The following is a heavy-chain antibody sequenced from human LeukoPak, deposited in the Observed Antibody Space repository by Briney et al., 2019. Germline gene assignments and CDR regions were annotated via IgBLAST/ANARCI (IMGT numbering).Heavy chain of an antibody. Sequence: SETLSLTCTVSDGSISSYYWSWIRQPPGKGLEWIGYIYYSGSTNYNPSLKSRVTISVDTSKNQFSLKLSSVTAADTAVYYCARDDGQQLVLFDYWGQGTLVTVSS. CDR3: ARDDGQQLVLFDY. CDR1: DGSISSYY. CDR2: IYYSGST. D-gene: IGHD6-13*01. J-gene: IGHJ4*02. V-gene: IGHV4-59*01.